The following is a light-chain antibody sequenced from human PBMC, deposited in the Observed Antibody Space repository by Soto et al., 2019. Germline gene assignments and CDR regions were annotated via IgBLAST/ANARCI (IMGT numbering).Light chain of an antibody. CDR1: QSVSSSY. J-gene: IGKJ5*01. V-gene: IGKV3-20*01. CDR2: GAS. Sequence: EIVLTQSPGTLSLSPGERATLSCRASQSVSSSYLAWYQQKPGQAPRLLIYGASSRANGIPDRFSGSGSGTDFTLTISRLEPEDFAVYYCNQYGTSPPVTFGQGTRLEIK. CDR3: NQYGTSPPVT.